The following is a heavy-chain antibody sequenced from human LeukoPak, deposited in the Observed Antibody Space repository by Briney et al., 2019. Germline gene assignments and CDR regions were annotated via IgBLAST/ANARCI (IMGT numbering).Heavy chain of an antibody. D-gene: IGHD3-10*01. CDR2: IYYSGST. Sequence: SETLSLTCTVSGGSISSSSYYWGWIRQPPGKGLEWIGSIYYSGSTYYNPSLKSRVTMSEGTSKNQFSLKLSSVTAADTAVYYCARGFLGDYFGSGSYYVFDYWGQGTLVTVSS. CDR1: GGSISSSSYY. V-gene: IGHV4-39*07. J-gene: IGHJ4*02. CDR3: ARGFLGDYFGSGSYYVFDY.